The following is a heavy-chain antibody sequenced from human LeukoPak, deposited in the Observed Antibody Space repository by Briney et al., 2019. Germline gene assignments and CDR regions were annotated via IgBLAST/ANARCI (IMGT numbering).Heavy chain of an antibody. CDR3: ARARYSSGWGDY. J-gene: IGHJ4*02. Sequence: AASVKVSCKASGYTFTGYYMHWVRQAPGQGLEWMGWINPNSGGTNYAQKFQGRVTMTRDTSISTAYMELSRLRSDDTAVYYCARARYSSGWGDYWGQGTLVTVSS. CDR2: INPNSGGT. D-gene: IGHD6-19*01. V-gene: IGHV1-2*02. CDR1: GYTFTGYY.